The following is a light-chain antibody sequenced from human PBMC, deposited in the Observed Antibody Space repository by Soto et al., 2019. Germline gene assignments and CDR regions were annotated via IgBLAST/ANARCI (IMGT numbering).Light chain of an antibody. CDR1: SSDVGGYNY. CDR3: SSYAGSNNPVI. Sequence: QSALTQPPSASGSPGQSVTISCTGTSSDVGGYNYVSWYQQHPGKAPKFVIYEVSKRPSGVPDRFSGSKSGNTASLTVSGLQADDEADYYCSSYAGSNNPVIFGGGTKLTVL. CDR2: EVS. J-gene: IGLJ2*01. V-gene: IGLV2-8*01.